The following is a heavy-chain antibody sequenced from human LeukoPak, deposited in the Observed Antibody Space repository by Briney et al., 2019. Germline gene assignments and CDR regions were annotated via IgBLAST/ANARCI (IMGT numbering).Heavy chain of an antibody. Sequence: PSETLSLTCTVSGGSISSSSYYWGWIRQPAGKGLEWIGRIYTSGSTNYNPSLKSRVTMSVDTSKNQFSLKLSSVTAADTAVYYCARDPGIVGAYFDYWGQGTLVTVSS. J-gene: IGHJ4*02. CDR1: GGSISSSSYY. CDR3: ARDPGIVGAYFDY. D-gene: IGHD1-26*01. V-gene: IGHV4-61*02. CDR2: IYTSGST.